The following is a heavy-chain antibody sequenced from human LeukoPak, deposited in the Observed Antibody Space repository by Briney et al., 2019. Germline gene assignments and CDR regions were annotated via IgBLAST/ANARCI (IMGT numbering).Heavy chain of an antibody. J-gene: IGHJ6*01. CDR1: GFTFSNYD. D-gene: IGHD2-2*01. CDR2: FHTAGDT. CDR3: ARGSCSSCICYERLNGLDV. Sequence: GGSLRLSCAASGFTFSNYDMHWVRQATGKGLEWVSAFHTAGDTHYSGSVKGRFATSRENAKNSFYLQMNNLRAGDTVVYYCARGSCSSCICYERLNGLDVWGQGNPVTVSS. V-gene: IGHV3-13*01.